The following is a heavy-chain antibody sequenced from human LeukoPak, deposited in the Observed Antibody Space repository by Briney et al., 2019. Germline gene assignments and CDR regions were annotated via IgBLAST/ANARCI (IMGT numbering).Heavy chain of an antibody. CDR2: ISYDGSTK. Sequence: GGSLRLSCAASGFTFSSHGMQGVRQAPGKGLEWVAVISYDGSTKYYADSVKGRFTNSRDNSKSTLYLQMNSLRAEDTAVYYCAKESGSRSYGAYFPHWGQGTLVTVSS. CDR1: GFTFSSHG. CDR3: AKESGSRSYGAYFPH. J-gene: IGHJ1*01. V-gene: IGHV3-30*18. D-gene: IGHD6-13*01.